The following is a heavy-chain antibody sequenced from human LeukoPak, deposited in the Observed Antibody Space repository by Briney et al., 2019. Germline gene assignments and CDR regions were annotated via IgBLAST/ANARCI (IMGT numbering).Heavy chain of an antibody. J-gene: IGHJ6*02. CDR2: IYLYGTT. CDR3: ARQKWEQQGRDYYFNGLDV. V-gene: IGHV4-4*02. CDR1: IGSISSSKW. Sequence: SETLSLTCSVSIGSISSSKWWSWVRQSPVKGLEWIGEIYLYGTTNYNPSFTSRVTMSVDRSRSQFSLKLASVTAADTAVYYCARQKWEQQGRDYYFNGLDVWGPGPRSSSP. D-gene: IGHD1/OR15-1a*01.